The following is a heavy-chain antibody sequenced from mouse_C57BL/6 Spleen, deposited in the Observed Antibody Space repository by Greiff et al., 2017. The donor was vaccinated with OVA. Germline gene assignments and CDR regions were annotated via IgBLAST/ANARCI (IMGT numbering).Heavy chain of an antibody. CDR2: ISSGGSYT. CDR3: ARHIGGGNSYWYCDV. CDR1: GFTFSSYG. V-gene: IGHV5-6*02. Sequence: DVKLVESGGDLVKPGGSLKLSCAASGFTFSSYGMSWVRQTPDKRLEWVATISSGGSYTYYPDSVKGRFTISRDNAKNTLYLQMSSLKSEDTAMYYWARHIGGGNSYWYCDVWGTGTTVTVSS. D-gene: IGHD2-1*01. J-gene: IGHJ1*03.